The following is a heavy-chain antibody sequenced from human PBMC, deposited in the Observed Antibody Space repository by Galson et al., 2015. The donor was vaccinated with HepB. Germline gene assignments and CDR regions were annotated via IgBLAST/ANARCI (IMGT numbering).Heavy chain of an antibody. CDR1: GYTFTDYY. D-gene: IGHD4-23*01. V-gene: IGHV1-69-2*01. J-gene: IGHJ4*02. Sequence: VKVSCKVSGYTFTDYYMHWVQQAPGKGLEWMGLVDPEDGETIYAEKFQGRVTITADTSTDTAYMELSSLRSEDTAVYYCATAAPGGGNMPSGYWGQGTLVTVSS. CDR2: VDPEDGET. CDR3: ATAAPGGGNMPSGY.